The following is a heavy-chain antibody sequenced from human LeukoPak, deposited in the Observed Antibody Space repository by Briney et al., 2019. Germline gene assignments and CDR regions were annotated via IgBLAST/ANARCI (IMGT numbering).Heavy chain of an antibody. CDR1: GGSISSYY. CDR3: ARRDYGDFYYYYMDV. CDR2: IYTSGST. V-gene: IGHV4-4*07. J-gene: IGHJ6*03. Sequence: NPSETLSLTCTVSGGSISSYYWSWIRQPAGKGLEWIGRIYTSGSTNYNPSLKSRVTMSVDTSKNQFSLKLSSVTAADTAVYYCARRDYGDFYYYYMDVWGKGTTVTVSS. D-gene: IGHD4-17*01.